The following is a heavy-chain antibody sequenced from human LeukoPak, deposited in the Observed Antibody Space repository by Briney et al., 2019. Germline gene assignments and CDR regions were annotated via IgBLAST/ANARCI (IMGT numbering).Heavy chain of an antibody. D-gene: IGHD3-22*01. CDR3: ARSYYYESSGYYNFDY. J-gene: IGHJ4*02. CDR1: GYPFTNYG. CDR2: IIPILGIA. Sequence: SVKVSCKASGYPFTNYGIIWVRQAPGQGLEWMGRIIPILGIANYAQKFQGRVTITADKSTSTAYMELSSLRSEDTAVCYCARSYYYESSGYYNFDYWGQGTLVTVSS. V-gene: IGHV1-69*04.